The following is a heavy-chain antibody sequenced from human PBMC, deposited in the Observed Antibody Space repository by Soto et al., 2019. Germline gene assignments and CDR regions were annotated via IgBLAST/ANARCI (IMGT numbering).Heavy chain of an antibody. J-gene: IGHJ6*02. Sequence: SVKVSCKASGGTFSSYAISWVRQAPGQGLEWMGGIIPIFGTANYAQKFQGRVTITADESTSTAYMELSSLRSEDTAVYYCARDSRFLEEGYYYYGMDVWGQGTTVTSP. CDR3: ARDSRFLEEGYYYYGMDV. CDR2: IIPIFGTA. V-gene: IGHV1-69*13. CDR1: GGTFSSYA. D-gene: IGHD3-3*01.